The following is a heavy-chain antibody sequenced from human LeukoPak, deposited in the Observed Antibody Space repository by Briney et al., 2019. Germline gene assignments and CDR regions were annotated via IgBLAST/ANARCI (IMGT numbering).Heavy chain of an antibody. Sequence: PGGSLRLSCVLSGFTFTSAPMNWVRQAPGKGLEWVSTSGTDGDTYYADSVKSRFTISRDNSKNTLYLQMNSLRAEDTAVYYCARVETYYGSGSPLYGMDVWGQGTTVTVSS. CDR3: ARVETYYGSGSPLYGMDV. CDR2: SGTDGDT. V-gene: IGHV3-23*01. J-gene: IGHJ6*02. D-gene: IGHD3-10*01. CDR1: GFTFTSAP.